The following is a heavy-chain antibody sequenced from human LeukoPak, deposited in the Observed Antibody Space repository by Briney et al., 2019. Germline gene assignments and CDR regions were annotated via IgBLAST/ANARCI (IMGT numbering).Heavy chain of an antibody. V-gene: IGHV3-48*04. Sequence: PGGSLRLSCAASGFTFSGYSMSWVRQAPGKGLEWVSYISSSSSTIYYADSVKGRFTISRDNAKNSLYLQMNSLRAEDRAVYYSARETPARIPHDYMDVGNKATTPTVSS. J-gene: IGHJ6*03. CDR1: GFTFSGYS. CDR2: ISSSSSTI. D-gene: IGHD2-15*01. CDR3: ARETPARIPHDYMDV.